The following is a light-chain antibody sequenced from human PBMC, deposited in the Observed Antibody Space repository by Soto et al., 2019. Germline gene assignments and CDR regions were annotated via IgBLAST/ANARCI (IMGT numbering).Light chain of an antibody. CDR2: DAS. J-gene: IGKJ1*01. V-gene: IGKV3-15*01. CDR1: QSVSSN. Sequence: EIVMTQSPATLSLSPGERATLSCRASQSVSSNLAWYQQKPGQAPRLLIYDASTRAPGIPARFSGSGSGTEFTLTISSLQSEDFAVYYFQQYSAWWTFGQGTTVEIK. CDR3: QQYSAWWT.